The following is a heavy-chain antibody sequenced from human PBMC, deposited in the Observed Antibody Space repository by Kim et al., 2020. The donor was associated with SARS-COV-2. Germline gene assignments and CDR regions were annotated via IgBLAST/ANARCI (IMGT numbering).Heavy chain of an antibody. J-gene: IGHJ4*02. CDR3: AHRRCSSCPFDY. V-gene: IGHV2-5*01. D-gene: IGHD6-13*01. Sequence: RYSTSLKSRLTITKDTSKNQVVLTMTNMDPVDTATYYCAHRRCSSCPFDYWGQGTLVTVSS.